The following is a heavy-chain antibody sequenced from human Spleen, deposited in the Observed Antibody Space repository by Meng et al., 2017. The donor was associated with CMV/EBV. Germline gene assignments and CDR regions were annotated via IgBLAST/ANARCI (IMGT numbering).Heavy chain of an antibody. CDR1: GFTFSSYE. Sequence: GESLKISCAASGFTFSSYEMNWVRQAPGKGLEWVSYISSSGSTIYYADSVKGRFTISRDNAKNSQYLQMNSLRAEDTAVYYCSVTSGGGSYYFRDYWGQGTLVTVSS. D-gene: IGHD1-26*01. CDR2: ISSSGSTI. V-gene: IGHV3-48*03. J-gene: IGHJ4*02. CDR3: SVTSGGGSYYFRDY.